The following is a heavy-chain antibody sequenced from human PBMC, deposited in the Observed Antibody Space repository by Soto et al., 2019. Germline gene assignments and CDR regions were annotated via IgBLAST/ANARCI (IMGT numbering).Heavy chain of an antibody. J-gene: IGHJ6*02. CDR2: IYPGDSDT. V-gene: IGHV5-51*01. Sequence: GESLKISCKGSGYSFTSYWIGWVRQMPGKGLEWMGIIYPGDSDTRYSPSFQGQVTISADKSISTAADTAVYYCARAHYGDYGYGMDVWGQGTTVTVSS. D-gene: IGHD4-17*01. CDR1: GYSFTSYW. CDR3: YGMDV.